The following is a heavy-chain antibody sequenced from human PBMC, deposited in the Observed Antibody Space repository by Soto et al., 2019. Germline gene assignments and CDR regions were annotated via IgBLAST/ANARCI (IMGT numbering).Heavy chain of an antibody. CDR2: INHLANT. CDR3: ARGGGVDAFDV. V-gene: IGHV4-30-2*01. J-gene: IGHJ6*02. D-gene: IGHD1-26*01. CDR1: GASISNWDYS. Sequence: SETLSLTCTASGASISNWDYSWSWIRQTPGKGLEWIGYINHLANTFYTPSFESRLTLSIDRTKNPLYLKLKTMSAADRAVYYCARGGGVDAFDVWGQGITVTVSS.